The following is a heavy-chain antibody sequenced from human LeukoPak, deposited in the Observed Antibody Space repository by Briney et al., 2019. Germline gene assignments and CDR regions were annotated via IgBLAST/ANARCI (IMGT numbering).Heavy chain of an antibody. J-gene: IGHJ4*02. CDR1: GYTFTGYY. Sequence: GASVKVSCKASGYTFTGYYMHWVRQAPGQGLEWMGRINPNSGGANYAQKFQGRVTMTRDTSISTAYMELSRLRSDDTAVYYCARDRAVVVAATDYWGQGTLVTVSS. V-gene: IGHV1-2*06. CDR2: INPNSGGA. CDR3: ARDRAVVVAATDY. D-gene: IGHD2-15*01.